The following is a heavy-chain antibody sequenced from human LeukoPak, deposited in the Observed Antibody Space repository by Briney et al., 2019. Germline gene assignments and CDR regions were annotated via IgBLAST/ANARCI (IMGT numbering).Heavy chain of an antibody. D-gene: IGHD5-18*01. CDR1: GYTFTSYD. V-gene: IGHV1-8*01. CDR3: ARGRRIRLWARGGGYYYGMDV. J-gene: IGHJ6*02. CDR2: MNPNSGNT. Sequence: ASVKVSCKASGYTFTSYDINWVRQATGQGLEWMGWMNPNSGNTSYAQNFQGRVTMTRNTSISTAYMELSSLRSEDTAVYYCARGRRIRLWARGGGYYYGMDVWGQGTTVTVSS.